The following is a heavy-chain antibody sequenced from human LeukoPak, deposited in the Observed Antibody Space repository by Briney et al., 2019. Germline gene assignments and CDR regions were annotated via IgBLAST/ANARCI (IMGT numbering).Heavy chain of an antibody. D-gene: IGHD3-10*01. CDR1: GVSISSSSYY. J-gene: IGHJ4*02. CDR2: IYYSGST. V-gene: IGHV4-39*01. Sequence: SETLSLTCTVSGVSISSSSYYWGWIRQPPGKGLEWIGSIYYSGSTYYNPSLKSRVTISVDTSKNQFSLKLSSVTAADTAVYYCARQYYGSGSFNFDYWGQGTLVTVSS. CDR3: ARQYYGSGSFNFDY.